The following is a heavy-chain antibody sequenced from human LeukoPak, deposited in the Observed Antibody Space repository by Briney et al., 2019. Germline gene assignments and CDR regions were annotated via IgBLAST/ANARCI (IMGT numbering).Heavy chain of an antibody. J-gene: IGHJ5*02. CDR1: GFTFDDYA. CDR3: ARDNRQLRAAKSPFDP. Sequence: GGSLRLSCAASGFTFDDYAMHWVRQAPGKGLEWVSGISWNSGSIGYADSVKGRFTISRDNAKNSLYLQMNSLRAEDTAVYYCARDNRQLRAAKSPFDPWGQGTLVTVSS. CDR2: ISWNSGSI. D-gene: IGHD2-2*01. V-gene: IGHV3-9*01.